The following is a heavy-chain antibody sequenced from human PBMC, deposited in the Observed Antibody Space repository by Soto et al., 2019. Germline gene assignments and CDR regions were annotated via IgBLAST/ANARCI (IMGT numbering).Heavy chain of an antibody. CDR2: ISYDGSNR. CDR3: VGGQYYFDY. CDR1: GFPFTTYG. D-gene: IGHD3-10*01. V-gene: IGHV3-30*03. J-gene: IGHJ4*02. Sequence: QVQLVESGGGVVQPGRSLRLSCAASGFPFTTYGMHWVREGPGKGLEWVAVISYDGSNRYYADSVKGRFTISRDNSKNPLYLQMNDLRPEDTALHYSVGGQYYFDYRGQGTLVTVSS.